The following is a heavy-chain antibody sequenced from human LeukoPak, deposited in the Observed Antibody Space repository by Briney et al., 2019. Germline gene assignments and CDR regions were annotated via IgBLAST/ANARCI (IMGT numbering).Heavy chain of an antibody. CDR3: ATARGTAAGTDFDY. V-gene: IGHV1-24*01. D-gene: IGHD6-13*01. J-gene: IGHJ4*02. CDR2: FDPEDGET. CDR1: GYTLTELS. Sequence: GASVKVSCKVSGYTLTELSMHWVRQAPGKGLEWMGGFDPEDGETIYAQKFQGRVTMTEDTSTGTAYMELSSLRSEDTAVYYCATARGTAAGTDFDYWGQGTLVTVSS.